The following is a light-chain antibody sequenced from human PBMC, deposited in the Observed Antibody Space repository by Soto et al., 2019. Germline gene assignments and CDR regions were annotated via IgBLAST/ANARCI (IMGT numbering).Light chain of an antibody. CDR3: SNLYV. CDR2: DVS. CDR1: SSDVGGYNY. Sequence: QSALTQPASVSGSPGQSITISCTGTSSDVGGYNYVSWYQQHPGKAPKLMIYDVSNRPSGVSNRFSGSKSGNTASLTISGLQAEDEADSCSSNLYVFGTGTKLTVL. J-gene: IGLJ1*01. V-gene: IGLV2-14*01.